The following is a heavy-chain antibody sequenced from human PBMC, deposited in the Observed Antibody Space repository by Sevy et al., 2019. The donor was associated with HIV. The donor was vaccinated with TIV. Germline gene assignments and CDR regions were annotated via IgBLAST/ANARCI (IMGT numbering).Heavy chain of an antibody. CDR3: ARDYYDNRPRGFDP. CDR2: RYYSGST. V-gene: IGHV4-59*01. Sequence: SETLSLTCTVSGDSISNYFWSWIRLPPGKELEWIGCRYYSGSTNDNPSLKSRVTMSVDTSKNQFSLRLNSVTAADTAVYYCARDYYDNRPRGFDPWGQGTLVTVSS. J-gene: IGHJ5*02. CDR1: GDSISNYF. D-gene: IGHD3-22*01.